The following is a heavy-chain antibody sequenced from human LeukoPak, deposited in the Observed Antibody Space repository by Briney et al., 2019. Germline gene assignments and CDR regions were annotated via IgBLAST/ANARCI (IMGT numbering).Heavy chain of an antibody. J-gene: IGHJ4*02. Sequence: GGSLRLSCAASGFTFSSYGMHWVRQAPGKGLEWVAVIWYDGSNKYYADSVKSRFTISRDNSKNTLYLQMNSLRAEDTAVYYCAREIRRGYYFDYWGQGTLVTVSS. CDR3: AREIRRGYYFDY. V-gene: IGHV3-33*01. D-gene: IGHD3-10*01. CDR1: GFTFSSYG. CDR2: IWYDGSNK.